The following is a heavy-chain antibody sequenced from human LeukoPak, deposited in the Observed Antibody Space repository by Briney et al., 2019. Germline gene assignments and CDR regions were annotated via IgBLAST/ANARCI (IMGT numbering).Heavy chain of an antibody. CDR2: ISSSSSYI. V-gene: IGHV3-21*01. D-gene: IGHD6-19*01. J-gene: IGHJ4*02. Sequence: GGSLRLSCAASGFTLSSYSMNWVRQAPGKGLEWVSSISSSSSYIYYADSVKGRFTISRDNAKNSLYLQMNSLRAEDTAVYYCARVGSGWSFDYWGQGTLVTVSS. CDR3: ARVGSGWSFDY. CDR1: GFTLSSYS.